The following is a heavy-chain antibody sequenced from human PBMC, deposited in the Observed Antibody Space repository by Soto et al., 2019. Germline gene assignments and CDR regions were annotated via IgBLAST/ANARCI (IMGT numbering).Heavy chain of an antibody. Sequence: GGSLRLSCAASGFTFSSYSMNWVRQAPGKGLEWVSSISSSSYIYYADSVKGRFTISRDNAKNSLYLQMNSLGAEDTAVYYCARDLSHGGKRYFDYWGQGTLVTVSS. CDR3: ARDLSHGGKRYFDY. CDR1: GFTFSSYS. V-gene: IGHV3-21*01. CDR2: ISSSSYI. D-gene: IGHD4-17*01. J-gene: IGHJ4*02.